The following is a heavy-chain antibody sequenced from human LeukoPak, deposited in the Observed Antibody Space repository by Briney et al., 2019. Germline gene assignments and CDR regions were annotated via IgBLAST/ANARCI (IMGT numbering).Heavy chain of an antibody. CDR2: INHSGST. Sequence: SETLSLTCAVYGGSFSGYYWSWIRQPPGKGLEWIGEINHSGSTNYNPSLKSRVTISVDTSKNQFSLKLSSVTAADTAVYYCARGHTYYYGSGSYFVSTYFDYWGQGTLVTVSS. CDR1: GGSFSGYY. V-gene: IGHV4-34*01. D-gene: IGHD3-10*01. CDR3: ARGHTYYYGSGSYFVSTYFDY. J-gene: IGHJ4*02.